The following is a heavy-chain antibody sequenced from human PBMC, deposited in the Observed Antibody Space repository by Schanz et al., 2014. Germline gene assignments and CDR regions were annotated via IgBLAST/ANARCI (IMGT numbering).Heavy chain of an antibody. J-gene: IGHJ6*02. Sequence: EVQLLESGGALEQPGGSLRLSCAASGITFSDYAMSWVRQAPGKGLEWVSTIASGGSHTFYADSVTGRFTISGDNSKNTLFLQMNSLRVEDTAIYYCAKARYSSSWQYAGLDVWGQGTTVTVSS. CDR1: GITFSDYA. V-gene: IGHV3-23*01. CDR2: IASGGSHT. CDR3: AKARYSSSWQYAGLDV. D-gene: IGHD6-13*01.